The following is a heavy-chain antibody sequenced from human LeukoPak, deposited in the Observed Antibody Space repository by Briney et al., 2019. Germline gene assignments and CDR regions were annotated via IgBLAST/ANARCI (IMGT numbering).Heavy chain of an antibody. Sequence: PGGSLRLSCAASGFTFSSYSMNWVRQAPGKGLEWVSSISSSSSYIYYADSVKGRFTVSRDNAKNSLYLQMNSLRAEDTAVYYCARDREHSSGYYWKSRAFDIWGQGTMVTVSS. CDR3: ARDREHSSGYYWKSRAFDI. V-gene: IGHV3-21*01. D-gene: IGHD3-22*01. J-gene: IGHJ3*02. CDR1: GFTFSSYS. CDR2: ISSSSSYI.